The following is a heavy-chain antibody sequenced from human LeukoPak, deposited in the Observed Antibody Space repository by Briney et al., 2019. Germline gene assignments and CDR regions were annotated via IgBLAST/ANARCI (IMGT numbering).Heavy chain of an antibody. J-gene: IGHJ4*02. V-gene: IGHV4-59*01. Sequence: SEALSLTCTVSGGSLSSYYWSWIRQPPGKGLEWIGYLFHSGSTNYNPSLRSRVTISVDTSKNQFSLKLNSVTAADTAVYYCARAGASYSFDYWGQGTLVTVSS. D-gene: IGHD2-21*01. CDR3: ARAGASYSFDY. CDR2: LFHSGST. CDR1: GGSLSSYY.